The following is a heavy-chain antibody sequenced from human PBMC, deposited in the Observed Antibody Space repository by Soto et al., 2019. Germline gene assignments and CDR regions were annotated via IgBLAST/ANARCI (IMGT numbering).Heavy chain of an antibody. CDR1: GFTFSSYG. D-gene: IGHD2-2*01. CDR2: ISYDGSNK. Sequence: GGSLRLSCAASGFTFSSYGMHCVRQAPGKGLEWVAVISYDGSNKYYADSVKGRFTISRDNSKNTLYLQMNSLRAEDTAVYYCAKGRGYCSSTSCPSDYWGQGTLVTVSS. V-gene: IGHV3-30*18. J-gene: IGHJ4*02. CDR3: AKGRGYCSSTSCPSDY.